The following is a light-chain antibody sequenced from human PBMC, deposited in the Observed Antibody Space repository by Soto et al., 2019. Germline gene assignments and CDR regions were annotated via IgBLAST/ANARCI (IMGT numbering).Light chain of an antibody. CDR1: GSDVGGYDY. CDR2: EVS. CDR3: SSFTSSSSLPYV. Sequence: QSVLTQPASVSGSPGQSITISCTGTGSDVGGYDYVSWYQQHPGKAPKLMIYEVSHRPSGISNRFSGSKSGNTASLTISGLQTEDEADYYCSSFTSSSSLPYVFGTGTKVTVL. V-gene: IGLV2-14*01. J-gene: IGLJ1*01.